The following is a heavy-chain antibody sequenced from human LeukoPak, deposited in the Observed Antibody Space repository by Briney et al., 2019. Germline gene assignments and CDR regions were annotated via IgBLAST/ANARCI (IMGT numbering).Heavy chain of an antibody. CDR3: ARGPNHYYYMDF. CDR2: INPDGGVT. Sequence: ASVKVSCKASGYSFTGYYIHWVRQGPGQGLEWVGWINPDGGVTKSAQKFQGRVTMTRDKSINTVYMELSGLTSDDTALYYCARGPNHYYYMDFWGKGTTVTVSS. CDR1: GYSFTGYY. V-gene: IGHV1-2*02. J-gene: IGHJ6*03. D-gene: IGHD2-8*01.